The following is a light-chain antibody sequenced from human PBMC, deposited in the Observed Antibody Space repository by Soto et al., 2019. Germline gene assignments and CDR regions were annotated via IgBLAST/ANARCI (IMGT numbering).Light chain of an antibody. CDR2: AAS. CDR3: QQSYSTPQT. CDR1: QTISTS. J-gene: IGKJ1*01. Sequence: DIQMTHSPPSLSASVGDRVAITCRASQTISTSLNWYRQRPGQAPNLLIYAASNLQSGVPSRFSGSGSGTDFTLTISSLQPEDFATYYCQQSYSTPQTFGQGTKVDIK. V-gene: IGKV1-39*01.